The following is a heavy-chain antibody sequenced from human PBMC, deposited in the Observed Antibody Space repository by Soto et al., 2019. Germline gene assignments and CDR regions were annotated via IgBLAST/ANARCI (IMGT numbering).Heavy chain of an antibody. Sequence: GESLKISCKGSGYSFTSYWTSWVRQMPGKGLEWMGRIDPSDSYTNYSPSFQGHVTISADKSISTAYLQWSSLEASDTAMYYFASSPRGYCSSTSCRELGNYYGMDVWGQGT. V-gene: IGHV5-10-1*01. CDR1: GYSFTSYW. J-gene: IGHJ6*02. CDR3: ASSPRGYCSSTSCRELGNYYGMDV. CDR2: IDPSDSYT. D-gene: IGHD2-2*01.